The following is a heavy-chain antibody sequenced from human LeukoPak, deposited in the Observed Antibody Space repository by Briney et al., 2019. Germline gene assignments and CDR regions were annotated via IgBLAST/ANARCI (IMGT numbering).Heavy chain of an antibody. Sequence: GGSLRLSCAASGFTFSNHWMSWVRQAPGKGLEWVANIKQDGSDKYYVDSVKGRFTISRDNAKNTLYLQMNSLRVEDTAVYYCAREGRVSGYDFDCWGQGTLVTVSS. CDR2: IKQDGSDK. CDR1: GFTFSNHW. CDR3: AREGRVSGYDFDC. J-gene: IGHJ4*02. D-gene: IGHD5-12*01. V-gene: IGHV3-7*01.